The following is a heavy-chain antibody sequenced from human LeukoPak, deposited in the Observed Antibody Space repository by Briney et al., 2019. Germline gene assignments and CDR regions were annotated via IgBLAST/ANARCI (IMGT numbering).Heavy chain of an antibody. CDR2: IQNDGSDK. J-gene: IGHJ4*02. Sequence: GGSLRLSCTASGFTFSTYGIHWVRQAPGKGLEWVTFIQNDGSDKYYADSVKGRFTISRDNSKNKVYLQMNSLRSGDTAVYYCARKGYSSGWYVYGYYFDYWGQGTLVTVSS. CDR3: ARKGYSSGWYVYGYYFDY. D-gene: IGHD6-19*01. CDR1: GFTFSTYG. V-gene: IGHV3-30*19.